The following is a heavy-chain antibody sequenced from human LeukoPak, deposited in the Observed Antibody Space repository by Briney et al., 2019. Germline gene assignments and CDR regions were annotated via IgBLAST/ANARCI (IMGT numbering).Heavy chain of an antibody. V-gene: IGHV3-48*03. CDR3: VLRSDWIQCMDV. CDR1: GFTFSNFE. Sequence: PGGSLRLSCAASGFTFSNFEMNWVRQAPGKGLEWISYISSPGTIMYYADSVKGRFTISRDNAKNSLYLQMNSLRAEDTAVYYCVLRSDWIQCMDVWGKGTTVTVSS. D-gene: IGHD6-19*01. J-gene: IGHJ6*03. CDR2: ISSPGTIM.